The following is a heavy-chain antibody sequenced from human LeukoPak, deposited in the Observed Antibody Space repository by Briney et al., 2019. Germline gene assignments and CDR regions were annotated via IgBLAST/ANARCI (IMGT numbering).Heavy chain of an antibody. V-gene: IGHV1-69*05. CDR3: ARGRQYCSSTSCYYYYMDV. J-gene: IGHJ6*03. Sequence: SVKVSCKSSGGTFSSYAISWVRQAPGQGLEWMGGIIPIFGTANYAQKFQGRVTITTDESTSAAYMELSSLRYEDTAVYYCARGRQYCSSTSCYYYYMDVWGKGTTVTVSS. CDR2: IIPIFGTA. CDR1: GGTFSSYA. D-gene: IGHD2-2*01.